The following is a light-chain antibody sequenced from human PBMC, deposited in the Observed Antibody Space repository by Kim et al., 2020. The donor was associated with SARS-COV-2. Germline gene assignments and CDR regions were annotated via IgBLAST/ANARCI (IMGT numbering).Light chain of an antibody. Sequence: DIQMTQSPSTLSASVGDRVTITCRASQSISSWLAWYQQKPGKAPKVLIYKASSLESGVPSRFSGSGSGTEFTLTISSLQPDDFATYYCQPYSTYSRTFGQGTKVDIK. CDR3: QPYSTYSRT. J-gene: IGKJ1*01. CDR2: KAS. V-gene: IGKV1-5*03. CDR1: QSISSW.